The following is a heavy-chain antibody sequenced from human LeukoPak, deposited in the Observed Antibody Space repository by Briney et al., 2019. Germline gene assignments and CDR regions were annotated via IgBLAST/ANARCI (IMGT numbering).Heavy chain of an antibody. D-gene: IGHD6-19*01. CDR1: GGSFSGYY. J-gene: IGHJ4*02. CDR2: INHSGST. CDR3: ARGSGWYYY. V-gene: IGHV4-34*01. Sequence: SETLSLTCAVYGGSFSGYYWSWIRQPPGKGLEWIGEINHSGSTNYNPSLKSRVTISVDKSKNQFSLKLSSVTAADTAVYYCARGSGWYYYWGQGTLVTVSS.